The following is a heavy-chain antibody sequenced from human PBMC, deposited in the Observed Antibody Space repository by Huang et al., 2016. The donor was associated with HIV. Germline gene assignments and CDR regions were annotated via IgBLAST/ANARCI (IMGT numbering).Heavy chain of an antibody. V-gene: IGHV4-61*09. Sequence: QVQLQESGPGLVKPSQTLSLTCSVSGGSISSGNYYWSWIRQPAGKGLEWIGHIYTRRTTIYNSSLKSRVTISVATSKNQFSLKLSSVTAADTAVYYCARLTGYSTFDIWGHGTVVTVSS. J-gene: IGHJ3*02. CDR2: IYTRRTT. CDR1: GGSISSGNYY. D-gene: IGHD3-9*01. CDR3: ARLTGYSTFDI.